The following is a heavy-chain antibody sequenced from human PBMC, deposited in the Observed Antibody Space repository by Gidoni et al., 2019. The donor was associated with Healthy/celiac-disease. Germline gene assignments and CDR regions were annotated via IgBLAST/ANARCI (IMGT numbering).Heavy chain of an antibody. CDR3: AREGVRQGYYDSSGNGAFDI. J-gene: IGHJ3*02. Sequence: QVQLQESGPGLVKPSGTVSLTCAVSGGSISSSNWWSWVRQPPGKGLEWIGEIYHSGSTNYNPSLKSRVTISVDKSKNQFSLKLSSVTAADTAVYYCAREGVRQGYYDSSGNGAFDIWGQGTMVTVSS. D-gene: IGHD3-22*01. CDR2: IYHSGST. CDR1: GGSISSSNW. V-gene: IGHV4-4*02.